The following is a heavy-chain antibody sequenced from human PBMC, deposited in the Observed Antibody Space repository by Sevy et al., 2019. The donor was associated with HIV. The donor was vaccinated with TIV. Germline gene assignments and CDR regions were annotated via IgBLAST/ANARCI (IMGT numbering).Heavy chain of an antibody. CDR2: IRSKGNSYAT. D-gene: IGHD6-13*01. CDR1: GFTFSGSA. J-gene: IGHJ4*02. CDR3: TRGGARDSSSWYDYIDY. Sequence: GGSLRLSCAASGFTFSGSAMQWVRQASGKGLEWVGRIRSKGNSYATAYAASVKGRFTISRDDSKNTVYLQMNSLKTEDTAVYYCTRGGARDSSSWYDYIDYWGQGTLVTVSS. V-gene: IGHV3-73*01.